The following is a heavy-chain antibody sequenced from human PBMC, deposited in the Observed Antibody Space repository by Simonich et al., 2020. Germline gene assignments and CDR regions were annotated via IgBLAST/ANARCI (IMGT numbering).Heavy chain of an antibody. CDR2: INPNSGGT. J-gene: IGHJ3*02. Sequence: QVQLVQSGAEVKKPGASVKVSCTASGYTFTGYYMHWVRQAPGQGLEGMGWINPNSGGTNYAKKVQGRVTMTRDTSISTAYMELSRLRSDDTAVYYCARVRFEAFDIWGQGTMVTVSS. CDR3: ARVRFEAFDI. CDR1: GYTFTGYY. V-gene: IGHV1-2*02.